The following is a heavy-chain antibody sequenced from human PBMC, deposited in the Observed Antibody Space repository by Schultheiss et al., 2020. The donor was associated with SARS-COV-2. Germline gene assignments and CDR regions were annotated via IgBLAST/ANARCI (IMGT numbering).Heavy chain of an antibody. J-gene: IGHJ6*03. V-gene: IGHV4-59*01. CDR3: AKIVYGDYSVYHYYVDV. CDR1: AGSISGYY. Sequence: SETLSLTCSVSAGSISGYYWSWIRQPPGKGLEWIGHIHYIGSTLYNPSLKSRISVSIGTSNDHISLRLSSVTAADTAVYYCAKIVYGDYSVYHYYVDVWGKGTTVTVSS. CDR2: IHYIGST. D-gene: IGHD4-17*01.